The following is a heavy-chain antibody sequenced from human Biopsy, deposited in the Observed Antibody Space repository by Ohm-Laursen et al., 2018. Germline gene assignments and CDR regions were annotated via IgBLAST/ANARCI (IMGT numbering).Heavy chain of an antibody. V-gene: IGHV4-61*01. CDR3: VRQGGYFQN. Sequence: SDTLSLTCSVSGGSVGSGTFHWGWIRQPPGKGLEWIGHVYYTGNTNYNPSLKSRVTISMDMSKNQFSLRLSSVTAADTAVYYCVRQGGYFQNWGPGSPVAVSS. D-gene: IGHD5-12*01. J-gene: IGHJ1*01. CDR2: VYYTGNT. CDR1: GGSVGSGTFH.